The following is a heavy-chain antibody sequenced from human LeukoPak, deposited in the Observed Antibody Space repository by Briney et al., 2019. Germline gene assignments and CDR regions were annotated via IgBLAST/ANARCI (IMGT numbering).Heavy chain of an antibody. CDR3: ARDLRAYCGGDCSISY. D-gene: IGHD2-21*02. CDR1: GFTFSSYG. Sequence: GGSLRLSCAASGFTFSSYGMHWVRQAPGKGLEWVAFIRYDESNKYYADSVKGRFTISRDNSKNTLYLQMNSLGAEDTAVYYCARDLRAYCGGDCSISYWGQGTLVTVSS. J-gene: IGHJ4*02. CDR2: IRYDESNK. V-gene: IGHV3-30*02.